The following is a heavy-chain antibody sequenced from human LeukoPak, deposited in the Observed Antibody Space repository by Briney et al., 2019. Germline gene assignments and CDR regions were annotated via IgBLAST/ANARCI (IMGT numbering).Heavy chain of an antibody. J-gene: IGHJ3*02. D-gene: IGHD1-1*01. CDR1: GGSISSGSYY. CDR2: IYHSGST. Sequence: SQTLSLTCTVSGGSISSGSYYWRWIRQPPGKGLEWIGSIYHSGSTYYNPSLESRVTISVDTSKNQFSLKLSSVTAADTAVYYCASQRGYDAFDIWGQGTMVTVSS. CDR3: ASQRGYDAFDI. V-gene: IGHV4-39*07.